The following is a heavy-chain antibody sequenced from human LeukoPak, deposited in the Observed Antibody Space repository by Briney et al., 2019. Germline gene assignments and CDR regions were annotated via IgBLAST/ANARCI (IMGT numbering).Heavy chain of an antibody. CDR2: IIPNSGAT. CDR3: ARDKRDHSSSSHHNLFVP. Sequence: ASVKVSRKDSGYTPTVYYTQSGPATPGQGRERMGRIIPNSGATNYAQKFQGRVTRTIDTSSSTAYMELSRLRSDDTAVYYCARDKRDHSSSSHHNLFVPWGPGTLVTVSS. CDR1: GYTPTVYY. J-gene: IGHJ5*02. V-gene: IGHV1-2*06. D-gene: IGHD6-6*01.